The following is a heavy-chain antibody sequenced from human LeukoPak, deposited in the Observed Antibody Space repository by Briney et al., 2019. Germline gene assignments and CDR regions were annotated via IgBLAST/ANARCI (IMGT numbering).Heavy chain of an antibody. V-gene: IGHV3-48*01. J-gene: IGHJ6*03. D-gene: IGHD6-6*01. Sequence: GGSLRLSCEGSGFSLSAYNMNWVRQAPGRGLESVSYISSSSATIFYADSVKGRFTISRDNAKNSLYLQMNSLRPEDTAVYFCARDRHVPGLYYYYMDVWGKGTTVTVSS. CDR2: ISSSSATI. CDR3: ARDRHVPGLYYYYMDV. CDR1: GFSLSAYN.